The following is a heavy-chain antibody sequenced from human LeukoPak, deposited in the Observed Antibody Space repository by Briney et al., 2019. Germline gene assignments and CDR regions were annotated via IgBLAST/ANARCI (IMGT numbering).Heavy chain of an antibody. CDR2: ISYDESNK. Sequence: GGSLRLSCAASGFTFSSYAMHWVRQAPGKGLEWVAVISYDESNKYYADSVKGRFAISRDNSKNTLYLQMNSLRAEDTAVYYCARDGGPRGYSYGYDYWGQGSLVTVSS. CDR1: GFTFSSYA. V-gene: IGHV3-30*01. D-gene: IGHD5-18*01. CDR3: ARDGGPRGYSYGYDY. J-gene: IGHJ4*02.